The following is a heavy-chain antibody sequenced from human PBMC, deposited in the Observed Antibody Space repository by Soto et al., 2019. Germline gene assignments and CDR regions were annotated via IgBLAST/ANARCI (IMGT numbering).Heavy chain of an antibody. J-gene: IGHJ4*02. CDR1: GFTLSSYG. V-gene: IGHV3-33*01. CDR3: ARSRGSGYYSFDY. Sequence: QVQLVESGGGVVQPGRSLRLSCAASGFTLSSYGMHWVRQAPGKGLEWVAVIWYDGSNKYYADSVKGRFTISRDNSKNTLYLQMNSLRAEDTAVYYCARSRGSGYYSFDYWGQGTLVTVSS. CDR2: IWYDGSNK. D-gene: IGHD3-22*01.